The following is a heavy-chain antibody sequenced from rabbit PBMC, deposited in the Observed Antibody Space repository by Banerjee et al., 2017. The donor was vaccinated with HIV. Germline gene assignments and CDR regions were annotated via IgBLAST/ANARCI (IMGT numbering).Heavy chain of an antibody. D-gene: IGHD1-1*01. J-gene: IGHJ3*01. V-gene: IGHV1S7*01. CDR3: AREDVGGSVSL. CDR2: IYPITETT. Sequence: VRQAPGKGLEWIGIIYPITETTYYANWVNGRFTISSDNAQNTVDLQMNSLTAADTATYFCAREDVGGSVSLWGQGTLVTVS.